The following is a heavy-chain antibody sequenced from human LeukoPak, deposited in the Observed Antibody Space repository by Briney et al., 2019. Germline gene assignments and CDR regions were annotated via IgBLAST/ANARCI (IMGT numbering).Heavy chain of an antibody. J-gene: IGHJ4*02. CDR1: GFTFSDYY. D-gene: IGHD3-22*01. CDR3: ANAQVYPRGRDYYDSSALHDDY. CDR2: ISSSGSTI. V-gene: IGHV3-11*01. Sequence: KPGGSLRLSCAASGFTFSDYYMSWIRQAPGKGLERVSYISSSGSTIYYADSVKGRFTISRDNAKNSLYLQMNSLRAEDTAVYYCANAQVYPRGRDYYDSSALHDDYWGQGTLVTVSS.